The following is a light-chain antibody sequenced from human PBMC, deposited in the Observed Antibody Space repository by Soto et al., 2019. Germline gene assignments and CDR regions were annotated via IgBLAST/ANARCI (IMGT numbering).Light chain of an antibody. Sequence: EIVMTQSPATLSVSPGERVTLSCRASQSVSSSFAWYQQKPGQAPRLLIYGAPTRATGIPARFSGSGSGTDFTLTISSLQSEDFAVYYCQHYNNWLPFTFGPGTKVDIK. CDR1: QSVSSS. V-gene: IGKV3D-15*01. J-gene: IGKJ3*01. CDR3: QHYNNWLPFT. CDR2: GAP.